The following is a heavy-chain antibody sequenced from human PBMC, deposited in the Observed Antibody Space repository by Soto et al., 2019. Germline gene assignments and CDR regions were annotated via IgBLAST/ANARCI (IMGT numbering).Heavy chain of an antibody. J-gene: IGHJ6*03. CDR3: ARDVIGTTGTTIFYYYYYMDV. V-gene: IGHV3-66*01. Sequence: EVQLVESGGGLVQPGGSLRLSCAASGFTVSSNYMSWVCQAPGKGLEWVSVIYSGGSTYYADSVKGRFTISRDNSKNTLYLQMNSLRAEDTAVYYCARDVIGTTGTTIFYYYYYMDVWGKGTTVTVSS. D-gene: IGHD1-1*01. CDR1: GFTVSSNY. CDR2: IYSGGST.